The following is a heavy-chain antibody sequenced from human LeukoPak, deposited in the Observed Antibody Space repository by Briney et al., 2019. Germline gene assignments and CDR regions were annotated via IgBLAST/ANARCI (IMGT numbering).Heavy chain of an antibody. V-gene: IGHV3-21*01. CDR1: GFTFSSYA. CDR3: ASIAVAGTVDY. Sequence: PGGSLRLSCAASGFTFSSYAMSWVRQAPGKGPEWVSSISSSSSYIYYADSVKGRFTISRDNAKNSLYLQMNSLRAEDTAVYYCASIAVAGTVDYWGQGTLVTVSS. J-gene: IGHJ4*02. CDR2: ISSSSSYI. D-gene: IGHD6-19*01.